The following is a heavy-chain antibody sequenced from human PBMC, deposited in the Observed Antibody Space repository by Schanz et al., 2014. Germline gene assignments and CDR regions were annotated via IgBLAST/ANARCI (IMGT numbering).Heavy chain of an antibody. CDR1: GFTFSSYA. J-gene: IGHJ4*02. CDR3: AKTLFPGGTQTFGN. D-gene: IGHD2-8*02. CDR2: ISGSGGNT. V-gene: IGHV3-23*04. Sequence: EVQLVESGGGWVQPGGSLRLSCAASGFTFSSYAMSWVRQAPGKGLEWVSIISGSGGNTYYADAVRGRFTISRDNSKNTLYLQMNSLRSEDTAVYYCAKTLFPGGTQTFGNWGRGTLVTVSS.